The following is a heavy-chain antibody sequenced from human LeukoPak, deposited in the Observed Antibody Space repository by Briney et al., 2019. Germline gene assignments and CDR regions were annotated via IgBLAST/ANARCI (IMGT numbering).Heavy chain of an antibody. CDR2: MNTNSGNT. CDR1: GYTFTSYD. J-gene: IGHJ4*02. Sequence: ASVKVSCKASGYTFTSYDINWVRQATGQGLEWMGGMNTNSGNTGYAQKFQGRVTMTRNTSISTAYMELSSLRSEDTAVYYCARGGLNGDYLGYWGQGTLVTVSS. D-gene: IGHD4-17*01. V-gene: IGHV1-8*01. CDR3: ARGGLNGDYLGY.